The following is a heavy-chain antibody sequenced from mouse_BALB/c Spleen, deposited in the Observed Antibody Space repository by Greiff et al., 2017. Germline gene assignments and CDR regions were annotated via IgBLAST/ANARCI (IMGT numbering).Heavy chain of an antibody. Sequence: EVKLMESGPGLVKPSQSLFLPCSVTGYFINSGYFWNWIRPFPGNKLEWMGYIRYDGSNNYNPSLKNRISITRDTSKNQFFLKLNSVTTEDTATYYCARDVWFAYWGHQTLVTVSA. V-gene: IGHV3-6*02. J-gene: IGHJ3*01. CDR2: IRYDGSN. CDR3: ARDVWFAY. CDR1: GYFINSGYF.